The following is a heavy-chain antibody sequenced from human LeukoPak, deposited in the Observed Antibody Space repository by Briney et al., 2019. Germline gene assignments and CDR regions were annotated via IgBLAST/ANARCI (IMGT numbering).Heavy chain of an antibody. D-gene: IGHD3-10*01. V-gene: IGHV4-39*01. CDR3: ASVRRGFGESSKYYSYYYMDV. CDR2: IYYSGST. CDR1: GGSISSSSYY. J-gene: IGHJ6*03. Sequence: SETLSLTCTVSGGSISSSSYYWGWIRQPPGKGLEWIANIYYSGSTYYNPSLKSRVTISVDTAKNQLSLKLSAVTAADTAVYYCASVRRGFGESSKYYSYYYMDVWGNGTTVPIS.